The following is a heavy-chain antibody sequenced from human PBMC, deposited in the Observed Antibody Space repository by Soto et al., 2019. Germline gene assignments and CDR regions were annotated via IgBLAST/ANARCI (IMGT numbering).Heavy chain of an antibody. V-gene: IGHV3-30*18. J-gene: IGHJ4*02. Sequence: GGSLRLSCAASGFTFSSYGMHWVRQAPGKGLEWVAVISYDGSNKYYADSVKGRFTISRDNSKNTLYLQMNSLRAEDTAVYYCAKLAVAGPYYFDYWGQGTLVTVSS. CDR3: AKLAVAGPYYFDY. CDR1: GFTFSSYG. D-gene: IGHD6-19*01. CDR2: ISYDGSNK.